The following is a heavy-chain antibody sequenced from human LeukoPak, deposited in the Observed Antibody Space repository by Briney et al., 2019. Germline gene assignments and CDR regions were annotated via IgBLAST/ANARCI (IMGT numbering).Heavy chain of an antibody. J-gene: IGHJ6*02. CDR3: ARGRLRGYSGYDSPPKINHGMDV. D-gene: IGHD5-12*01. CDR1: GGSFSGYC. Sequence: PSETLSLTCAVYGGSFSGYCWSWIRQPPGKGRECIGEINHRGSTNYNPSLKSRVTISVDTSKNQFSLKLSSVTAADTAVYYCARGRLRGYSGYDSPPKINHGMDVWGQGTTVTVSS. V-gene: IGHV4-34*01. CDR2: INHRGST.